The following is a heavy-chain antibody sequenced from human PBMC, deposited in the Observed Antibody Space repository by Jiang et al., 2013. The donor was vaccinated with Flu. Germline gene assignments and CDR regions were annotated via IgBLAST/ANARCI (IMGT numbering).Heavy chain of an antibody. CDR2: IYYSGSA. Sequence: GLVKPSETLSLTCTVFGGSISSGSSSWDWIRQPPGKGLDWIGTIYYSGSAYYNPSLKNRATISVGTSKTQFSLNLSSVAATDTAIYYCARRYCSGGSCYWFDPWGQGTLVTVSS. CDR3: ARRYCSGGSCYWFDP. CDR1: GGSISSGSSS. J-gene: IGHJ5*02. V-gene: IGHV4-39*01. D-gene: IGHD2-15*01.